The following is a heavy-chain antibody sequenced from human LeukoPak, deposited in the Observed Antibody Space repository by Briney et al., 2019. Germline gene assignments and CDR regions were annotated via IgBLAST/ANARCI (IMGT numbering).Heavy chain of an antibody. D-gene: IGHD5-18*01. CDR1: GGTFSSYA. J-gene: IGHJ4*02. CDR3: ARDSGVDTYFDY. V-gene: IGHV1-69*05. CDR2: IIPIFGTA. Sequence: ASVKVSCKASGGTFSSYASSWVRQAPGQGLEWMGGIIPIFGTANYAQKFQGRVTITTDESTSTAYMELSSLRSEDTAVYYCARDSGVDTYFDYWGQGTLVTVSS.